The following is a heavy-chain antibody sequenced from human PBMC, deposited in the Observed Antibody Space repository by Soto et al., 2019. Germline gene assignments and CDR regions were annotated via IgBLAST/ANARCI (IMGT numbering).Heavy chain of an antibody. CDR2: ISAYNGNT. J-gene: IGHJ5*02. D-gene: IGHD3-3*02. CDR3: ARAIGSIFGVVIIIGNNWFDP. Sequence: ASVKVSCKASGYTFTSYGISWVRQAPGQGLEWMGWISAYNGNTNYAQKLQGRVTMTTNTSMSTAYMELSSLRSDDTAVYYFARAIGSIFGVVIIIGNNWFDPWGQGTLVTVSS. V-gene: IGHV1-18*01. CDR1: GYTFTSYG.